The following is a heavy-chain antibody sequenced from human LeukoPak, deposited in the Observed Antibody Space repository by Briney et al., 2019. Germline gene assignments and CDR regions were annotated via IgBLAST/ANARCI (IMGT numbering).Heavy chain of an antibody. D-gene: IGHD4-11*01. V-gene: IGHV3-53*01. Sequence: GGSLRLSCAASGFTVSSNYMSWVRQAPGKGLEWVSVIYSGGSTYYADSVKGRFTISRDNSKNTLYLQMNSLRAEDTAVYYCARGSYSNYSFDYWGQGTLVTVSS. J-gene: IGHJ4*02. CDR1: GFTVSSNY. CDR2: IYSGGST. CDR3: ARGSYSNYSFDY.